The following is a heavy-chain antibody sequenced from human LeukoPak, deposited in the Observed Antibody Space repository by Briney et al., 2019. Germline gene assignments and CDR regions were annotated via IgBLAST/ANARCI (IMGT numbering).Heavy chain of an antibody. CDR3: AKSGYNRFDY. Sequence: GGSLRLSCAAAGFSFSSYAMSWVRQAPGKGLEWVSSFIGIGGSTYYAGSVKGRFTISRDNSKNTLYLQMISLRAEDTAVYYCAKSGYNRFDYWGQGTLVTVSS. V-gene: IGHV3-23*01. D-gene: IGHD5-24*01. CDR2: FIGIGGST. J-gene: IGHJ4*02. CDR1: GFSFSSYA.